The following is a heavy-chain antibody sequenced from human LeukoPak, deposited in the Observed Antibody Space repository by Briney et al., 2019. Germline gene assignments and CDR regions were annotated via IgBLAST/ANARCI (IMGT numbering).Heavy chain of an antibody. J-gene: IGHJ4*02. CDR1: GGSFSGYY. CDR2: INHSGST. CDR3: ARGGNSSGWLGDY. V-gene: IGHV4-34*01. Sequence: SETLSLTCAVYGGSFSGYYWSWIRQPPGKGLEWIGEINHSGSTNYNPSLKSRVTISVDTSKNQFSLKLSSVTAADTAVYHCARGGNSSGWLGDYWGQGTLVTVSS. D-gene: IGHD6-19*01.